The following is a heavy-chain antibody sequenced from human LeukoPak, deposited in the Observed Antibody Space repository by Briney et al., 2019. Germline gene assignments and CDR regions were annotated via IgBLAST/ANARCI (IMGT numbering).Heavy chain of an antibody. Sequence: GGSLRLSCAAPGFTFSTYGIHWVRQAPGKGLEWVALISYDGSSKYYTDSVKGRFTISRDNSNNTLYRQMNSLRAEDTAVYYCAKDFYDISGYYFPWGGKYFQHWGQGTLVTVSS. J-gene: IGHJ1*01. V-gene: IGHV3-30*18. CDR2: ISYDGSSK. CDR1: GFTFSTYG. CDR3: AKDFYDISGYYFPWGGKYFQH. D-gene: IGHD3-22*01.